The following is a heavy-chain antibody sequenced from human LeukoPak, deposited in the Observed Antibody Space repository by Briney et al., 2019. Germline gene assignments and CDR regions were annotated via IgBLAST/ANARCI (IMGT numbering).Heavy chain of an antibody. CDR3: ARDDYGWGSHPY. CDR1: GFTFSSYA. Sequence: GGSLRLSCAAPGFTFSSYAMHWVRQAPGKGLEWVAVISYDGSNKYYADSVKGRFTISRDNSKNTLYLQMNSLRAEDTAVYYCARDDYGWGSHPYWGQGTLVTVSS. D-gene: IGHD3-10*01. CDR2: ISYDGSNK. V-gene: IGHV3-30-3*01. J-gene: IGHJ4*02.